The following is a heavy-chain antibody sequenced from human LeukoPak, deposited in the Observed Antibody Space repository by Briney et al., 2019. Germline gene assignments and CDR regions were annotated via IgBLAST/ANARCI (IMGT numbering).Heavy chain of an antibody. V-gene: IGHV3-30*02. D-gene: IGHD4-17*01. CDR3: ARGTVTCDY. CDR2: IRYDGSNK. CDR1: GFTFSSYG. J-gene: IGHJ4*02. Sequence: SGGSLRLSCAASGFTFSSYGMHWVRQAPGKGLEWVAFIRYDGSNKYYADSVKGRFTISRDNAKNSLYLQMNSLRAEDTAVYYCARGTVTCDYWGQGTLVTVSS.